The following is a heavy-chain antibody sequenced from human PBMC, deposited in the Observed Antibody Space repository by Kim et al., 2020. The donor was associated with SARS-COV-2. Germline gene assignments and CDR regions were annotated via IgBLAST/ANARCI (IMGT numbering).Heavy chain of an antibody. CDR2: IGTAGDT. Sequence: GGSLRLSCAASGFTFSSYDMHWVRQATGKGLEWVSAIGTAGDTYYPGSVKGRFTISRENAKNSLYLQMNSLRAGDTAVYYCARGYSSSQRVLGVGVNAFDIWGQGTMVTVSS. J-gene: IGHJ3*02. V-gene: IGHV3-13*01. CDR1: GFTFSSYD. D-gene: IGHD6-13*01. CDR3: ARGYSSSQRVLGVGVNAFDI.